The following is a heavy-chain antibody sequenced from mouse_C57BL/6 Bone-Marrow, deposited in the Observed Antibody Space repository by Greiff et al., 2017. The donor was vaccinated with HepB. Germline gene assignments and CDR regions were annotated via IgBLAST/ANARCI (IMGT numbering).Heavy chain of an antibody. D-gene: IGHD2-4*01. CDR2: INPSNGGT. V-gene: IGHV1-53*01. Sequence: VQLQQPGTELVKPGASVKLSCKASVYTFTSYWMHWVKQRPGQGLEWIGNINPSNGGTNYNEKFKSKATLTVDKSSSTAYMQLSSLTSEDSAVYYCARKGGYDSYYFDYWGQGTTLTVSS. CDR1: VYTFTSYW. CDR3: ARKGGYDSYYFDY. J-gene: IGHJ2*01.